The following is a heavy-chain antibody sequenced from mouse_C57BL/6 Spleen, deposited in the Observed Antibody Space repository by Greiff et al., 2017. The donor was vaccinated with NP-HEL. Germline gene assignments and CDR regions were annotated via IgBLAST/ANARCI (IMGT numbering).Heavy chain of an antibody. CDR3: ARWEMDYGGFDY. CDR1: GYTFTSYG. D-gene: IGHD1-1*02. Sequence: QVHVKQSGAELARPGASVKLSCKASGYTFTSYGISWVKQRTGQGLEWIGEIYPRSGNTYYNEKFKGKATLTADKSSSTAYMELRSLTSEDSAVYFCARWEMDYGGFDYWGQGTTRTVSS. CDR2: IYPRSGNT. V-gene: IGHV1-81*01. J-gene: IGHJ2*01.